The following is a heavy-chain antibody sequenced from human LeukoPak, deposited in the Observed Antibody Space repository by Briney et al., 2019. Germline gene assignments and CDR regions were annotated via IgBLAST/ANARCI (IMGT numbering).Heavy chain of an antibody. CDR1: GGSISSYY. CDR3: ARQTPDGWFDP. V-gene: IGHV4-59*08. J-gene: IGHJ5*02. Sequence: SETLSLTCTVSGGSISSYYWSWIRQPPGKGPEWIGYIYYSGSTSYNPSLKSRVTISVDKSKNQFSLKLSSVTAADTAVYYCARQTPDGWFDPWGQGTLVTVSS. D-gene: IGHD4-23*01. CDR2: IYYSGST.